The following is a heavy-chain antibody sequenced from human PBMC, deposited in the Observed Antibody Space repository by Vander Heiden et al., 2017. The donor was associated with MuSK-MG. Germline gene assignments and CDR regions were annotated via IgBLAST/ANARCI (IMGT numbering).Heavy chain of an antibody. Sequence: QVQLVESGGGVVQPGGSLRLSCAASGFTFSSYGMHWVRQAPGKGLEWVAFIRYDGSNKYYADSVKGRFTISRDNSKNTLYLQMNSLRAEDTAVYYCARYYSSGWYPYFDYWGQGTLVTVSS. CDR2: IRYDGSNK. CDR1: GFTFSSYG. D-gene: IGHD6-19*01. V-gene: IGHV3-30*02. J-gene: IGHJ4*02. CDR3: ARYYSSGWYPYFDY.